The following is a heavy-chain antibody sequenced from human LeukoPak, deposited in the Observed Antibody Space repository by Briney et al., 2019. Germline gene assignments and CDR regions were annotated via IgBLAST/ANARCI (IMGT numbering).Heavy chain of an antibody. Sequence: GGSLRLSCAASGFTFSDFYMSWIRQAPGKGLDWLAVISFDGSKQNYVHSGRGRFTISRDNSQNMLYGSINSLGSEDKAGYFCAKGRDTTSWYGSWIDRWGQGTLVNVSS. CDR2: ISFDGSKQ. CDR3: AKGRDTTSWYGSWIDR. CDR1: GFTFSDFY. V-gene: IGHV3-30*18. J-gene: IGHJ5*02. D-gene: IGHD6-13*01.